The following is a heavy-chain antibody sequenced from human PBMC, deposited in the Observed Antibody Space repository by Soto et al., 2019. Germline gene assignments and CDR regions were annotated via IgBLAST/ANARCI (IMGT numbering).Heavy chain of an antibody. CDR1: GFTFSSYA. CDR2: VSHDGKTE. D-gene: IGHD3-22*01. CDR3: GREPYISGHYSGGCDV. V-gene: IGHV3-30*04. J-gene: IGHJ3*01. Sequence: QVQLVESGGGVVQPGRSLRLSCAASGFTFSSYAMHWVRQAPGKGLEWVAVVSHDGKTEYHAASVKGRFTISRDTSANILSLQMNSLRDEDTAVYYCGREPYISGHYSGGCDVWGPGTMVTVSS.